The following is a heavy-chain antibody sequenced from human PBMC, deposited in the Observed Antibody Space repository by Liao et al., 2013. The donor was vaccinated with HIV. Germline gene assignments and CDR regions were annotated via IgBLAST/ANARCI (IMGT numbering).Heavy chain of an antibody. J-gene: IGHJ4*02. V-gene: IGHV4-61*02. D-gene: IGHD3/OR15-3a*01. Sequence: QVQLQESGPGLVKPSQTLSLTCTVSGGSVSSGSYYWSWIRQPAGKGLEWIGRIYTSGKADYFSSLRGRVTLSIDTYKNQFSLRLTSVTAADTAVYYCARDSLDIFARVFYFDVWGPGALVTVSS. CDR2: IYTSGKA. CDR3: ARDSLDIFARVFYFDV. CDR1: GGSVSSGSYY.